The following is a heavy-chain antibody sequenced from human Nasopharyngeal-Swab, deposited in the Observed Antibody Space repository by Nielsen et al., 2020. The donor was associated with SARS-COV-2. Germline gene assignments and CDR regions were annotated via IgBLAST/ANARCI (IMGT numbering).Heavy chain of an antibody. V-gene: IGHV1-2*02. D-gene: IGHD3-16*02. Sequence: ASVKVSCKASGYTFTGYYMHWVRQAPGQGLEWMGWINPNSGGTSYAQKFQGRVTMTRDTSTSTVYMELSSLRSEDTAVYYCARDGFWGLRLGELSLYLAGMDVWGQGTTVTVSS. CDR3: ARDGFWGLRLGELSLYLAGMDV. CDR1: GYTFTGYY. CDR2: INPNSGGT. J-gene: IGHJ6*02.